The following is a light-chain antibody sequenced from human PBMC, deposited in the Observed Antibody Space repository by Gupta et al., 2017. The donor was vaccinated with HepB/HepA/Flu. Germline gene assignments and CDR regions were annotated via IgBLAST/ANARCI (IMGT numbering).Light chain of an antibody. CDR3: QQYNNWPRT. CDR1: QSVSNN. CDR2: AAS. J-gene: IGKJ2*01. Sequence: EIVMTQSPGTLSMSLGEGATLSCRASQSVSNNLAWYQQKPGQAPRLLISAASTRATGIPARVSGYGSGTEFTLTISSLQSEDFAVYYCQQYNNWPRTFGQGTKLEIK. V-gene: IGKV3-15*01.